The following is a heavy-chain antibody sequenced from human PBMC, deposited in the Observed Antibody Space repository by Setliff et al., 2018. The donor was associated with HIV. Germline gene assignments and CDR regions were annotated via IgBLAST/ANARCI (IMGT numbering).Heavy chain of an antibody. Sequence: GESLKISCKGSGYSFTSYWISWVRQMPGKGLEWKGRIDPSDSYTNYSPSFQGHVTISADKSISTAYLQWSSLKASDTAMYYCARLVGSGWYLDAFDIWGQGTMVTVSS. CDR3: ARLVGSGWYLDAFDI. CDR2: IDPSDSYT. D-gene: IGHD6-19*01. V-gene: IGHV5-10-1*01. CDR1: GYSFTSYW. J-gene: IGHJ3*02.